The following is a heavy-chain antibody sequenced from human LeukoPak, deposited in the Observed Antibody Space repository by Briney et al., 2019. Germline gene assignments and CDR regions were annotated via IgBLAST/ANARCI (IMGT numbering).Heavy chain of an antibody. Sequence: QAGGSLRLSCAASGFIFSSYATSCVRHAPGKGLEGGSAIRGRGGRTYYADSVKGLLTISRDNSKNQLYMQMNSLRAEDTAVYYCAKAYSNPNWGQGTLVTVSS. CDR1: GFIFSSYA. J-gene: IGHJ4*02. V-gene: IGHV3-23*01. D-gene: IGHD4-4*01. CDR2: IRGRGGRT. CDR3: AKAYSNPN.